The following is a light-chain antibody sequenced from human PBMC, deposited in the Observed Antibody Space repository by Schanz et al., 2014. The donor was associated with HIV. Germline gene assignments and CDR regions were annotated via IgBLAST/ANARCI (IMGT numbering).Light chain of an antibody. CDR1: QSVSSSY. CDR2: GAS. CDR3: QQYGSSPRT. V-gene: IGKV3-20*01. J-gene: IGKJ2*01. Sequence: EIVLTQSPGTLSLSPGERATLSCRASQSVSSSYLAWYQQKPGQAPRLLIYGASSRATGIPARFSGNGSGTDFTLTISRLEPEDFAVYYCQQYGSSPRTFGQGTKLEIK.